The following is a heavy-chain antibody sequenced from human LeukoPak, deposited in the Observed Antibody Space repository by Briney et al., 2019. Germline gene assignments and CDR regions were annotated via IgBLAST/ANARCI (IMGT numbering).Heavy chain of an antibody. J-gene: IGHJ6*03. CDR2: INGNGAAT. CDR1: GFTFKTYT. V-gene: IGHV3-23*01. D-gene: IGHD1-26*01. Sequence: GGSLRLSCAASGFTFKTYTMHWVRQAPGKGLEWVSTINGNGAATYYADSYKGRFLISRDDSKSTVYLRMNKLRVEDSGLYYCANGLAASGNFLLRDYYYFIDVWGKGTTVIVS. CDR3: ANGLAASGNFLLRDYYYFIDV.